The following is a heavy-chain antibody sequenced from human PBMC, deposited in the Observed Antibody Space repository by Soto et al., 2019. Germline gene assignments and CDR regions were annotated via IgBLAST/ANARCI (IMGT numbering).Heavy chain of an antibody. Sequence: SVKVSCKASGGTFSSYAISWVRQAPGQGLEWMGGIIPIFGTANYAQKFQGRVTITADESTSTAYMELSSLRSEDTAVYYCAIDTPRGGVVVPAAMYGWFDPWGQGTPVTVSS. J-gene: IGHJ5*02. V-gene: IGHV1-69*13. D-gene: IGHD2-2*01. CDR3: AIDTPRGGVVVPAAMYGWFDP. CDR2: IIPIFGTA. CDR1: GGTFSSYA.